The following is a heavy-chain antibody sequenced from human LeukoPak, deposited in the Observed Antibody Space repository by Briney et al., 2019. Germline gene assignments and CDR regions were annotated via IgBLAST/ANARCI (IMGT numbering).Heavy chain of an antibody. CDR3: ARAWYYYDSSGYYPFDY. J-gene: IGHJ4*02. CDR1: GGSFSGYY. CDR2: INHSGST. D-gene: IGHD3-22*01. V-gene: IGHV4-34*01. Sequence: SQTLSLTCAVYGGSFSGYYWSWIRQPPGKGLEWIGEINHSGSTNYNPSLKSRVTISVDTSKNQFSLKLSSVTAADTAVYYCARAWYYYDSSGYYPFDYWGQGTLVTVSS.